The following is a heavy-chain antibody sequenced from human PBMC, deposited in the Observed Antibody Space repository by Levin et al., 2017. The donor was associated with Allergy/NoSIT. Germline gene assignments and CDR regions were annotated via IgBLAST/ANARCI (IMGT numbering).Heavy chain of an antibody. V-gene: IGHV1-46*01. CDR2: INPSDDIK. J-gene: IGHJ6*02. Sequence: GESLKISCKASGYTFTSYYMHWVRQAPGQGLEWLGIINPSDDIKSYAQQFQGRVTMTSDTSTSTVYMELSSLRSEDTAVYYCARDVVESPVTSRGMDVWGQGTTVTVSS. CDR3: ARDVVESPVTSRGMDV. CDR1: GYTFTSYY. D-gene: IGHD4-17*01.